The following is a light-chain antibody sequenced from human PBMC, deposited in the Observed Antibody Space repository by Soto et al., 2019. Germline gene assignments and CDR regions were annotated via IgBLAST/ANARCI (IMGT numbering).Light chain of an antibody. V-gene: IGKV3-15*01. CDR1: QSVSSN. J-gene: IGKJ1*01. Sequence: EIVMTQSPATLSVSPGERGTVSCRASQSVSSNLAWYQQRPGQAPRLLIYRASTRATGIPARFSGSGSGTEFTLTISSLQPEDFAVYYCQQYNNWPRTFGQGTKVEIK. CDR2: RAS. CDR3: QQYNNWPRT.